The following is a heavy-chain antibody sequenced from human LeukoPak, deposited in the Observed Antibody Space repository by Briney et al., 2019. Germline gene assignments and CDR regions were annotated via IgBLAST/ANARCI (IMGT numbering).Heavy chain of an antibody. D-gene: IGHD5-24*01. CDR2: FYYTGIP. CDR1: GASISDYY. Sequence: SETLSLTCTVSGASISDYYWSWIRQSPGRGLEWLAYFYYTGIPKYNPSLNSRVTISVDTSSNQFSLRVNAVTAADTAVYYCASHHGRREAFDFWGQGALVTVSS. J-gene: IGHJ5*01. V-gene: IGHV4-59*01. CDR3: ASHHGRREAFDF.